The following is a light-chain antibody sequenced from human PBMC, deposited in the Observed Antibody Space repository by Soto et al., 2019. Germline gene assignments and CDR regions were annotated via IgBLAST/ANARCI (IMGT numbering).Light chain of an antibody. CDR3: QQFSSYPLT. CDR1: QTVRNNY. J-gene: IGKJ4*01. CDR2: DAS. V-gene: IGKV3-20*01. Sequence: EFVLTQSPGTLSLSPGERATLSCRASQTVRNNYLAWYQQKPGQAPRLLIYDASSRATGIPDRFSGGGSGTDFTLTISRLETEDFAVYYWQQFSSYPLTFGGGTKVEIK.